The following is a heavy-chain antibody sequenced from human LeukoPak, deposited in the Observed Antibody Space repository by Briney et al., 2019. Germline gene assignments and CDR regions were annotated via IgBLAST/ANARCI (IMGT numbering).Heavy chain of an antibody. CDR2: IYNGGTT. V-gene: IGHV4-59*01. D-gene: IGHD6-19*01. Sequence: PSETLSLTCTVSGGSISTYYWTWIRQPPGKGLEWIGYIYNGGTTNYNPSLKNRATISIDTSKNQFSLNLRSVTPADTAAYYCAKVVRAWYVIDSWGQGTLVTVSS. J-gene: IGHJ4*02. CDR1: GGSISTYY. CDR3: AKVVRAWYVIDS.